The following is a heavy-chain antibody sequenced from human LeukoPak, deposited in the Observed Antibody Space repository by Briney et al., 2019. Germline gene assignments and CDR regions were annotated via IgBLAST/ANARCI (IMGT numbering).Heavy chain of an antibody. V-gene: IGHV1-2*02. CDR3: ARLDREVVTGFDY. J-gene: IGHJ4*02. CDR2: INPNSGGT. D-gene: IGHD3-22*01. Sequence: ASVKVSCKASGYIFAGYYMHWVRQAPGQGLEWMGWINPNSGGTNYAQKFQGRVTMTRDTSISTAYMELSRLRSDDTAVYYCARLDREVVTGFDYWGQGTLVTVSS. CDR1: GYIFAGYY.